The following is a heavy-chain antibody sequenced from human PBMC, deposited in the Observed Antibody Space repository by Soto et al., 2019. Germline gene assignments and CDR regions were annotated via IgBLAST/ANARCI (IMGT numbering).Heavy chain of an antibody. CDR3: ARYELYYYYGMDV. J-gene: IGHJ6*02. V-gene: IGHV4-39*01. D-gene: IGHD1-7*01. CDR2: IYYSGST. Sequence: PSETLSLTCTVSGGSISSGSYYWGWIRQPPGRGLEWIGSIYYSGSTYYNPSLKSRVTISVDTSKNQFSLKLTSVTAADTAVYYCARYELYYYYGMDVWGQGTTVTVSS. CDR1: GGSISSGSYY.